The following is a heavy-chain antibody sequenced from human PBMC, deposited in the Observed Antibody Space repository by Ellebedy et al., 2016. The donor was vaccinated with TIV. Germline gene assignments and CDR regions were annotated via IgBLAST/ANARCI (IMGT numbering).Heavy chain of an antibody. CDR2: IWYDGSNK. J-gene: IGHJ4*02. CDR3: ARDPFYGGNSVDY. CDR1: GFTFSSYG. Sequence: GESLKISXAASGFTFSSYGMHWVRQAPGKGLEWVAVIWYDGSNKYYADSVKGRFTISRDNSKNTLYLQMNSLRAEDTAVYYCARDPFYGGNSVDYWGQGTLVTVSS. D-gene: IGHD4-23*01. V-gene: IGHV3-33*08.